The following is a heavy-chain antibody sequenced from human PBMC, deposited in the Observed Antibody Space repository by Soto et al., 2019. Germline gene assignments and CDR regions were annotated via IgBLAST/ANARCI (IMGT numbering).Heavy chain of an antibody. D-gene: IGHD6-19*01. J-gene: IGHJ5*02. Sequence: SETLSLTCTVSGGSTSSSYWSWIRQPPGKGLEWIGYIYDSGSTYYNSSLKSRVTMSVDTSKNQFSLKLSSVTAADTAVYYCARVAVAGTEGINWFDPWGQGTLVTVS. CDR1: GGSTSSSY. V-gene: IGHV4-59*01. CDR3: ARVAVAGTEGINWFDP. CDR2: IYDSGST.